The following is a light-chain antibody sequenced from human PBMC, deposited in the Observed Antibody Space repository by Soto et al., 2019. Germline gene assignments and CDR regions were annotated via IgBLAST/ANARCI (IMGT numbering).Light chain of an antibody. CDR1: QSVGSS. V-gene: IGKV3-11*01. Sequence: IVLTQSPATLSLSPGDRATLSCRVSQSVGSSLAWYQQKPGQAPRLLIYDASNRATGIPARFSGSGSGTDFTLTINSLEPEDVAVYYCQQRSYLFTFGGGTKVDIK. CDR2: DAS. J-gene: IGKJ4*01. CDR3: QQRSYLFT.